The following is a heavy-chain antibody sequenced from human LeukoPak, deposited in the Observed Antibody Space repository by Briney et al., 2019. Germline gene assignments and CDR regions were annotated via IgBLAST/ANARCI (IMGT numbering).Heavy chain of an antibody. CDR3: ARARGDDSSGYYYMRYYYYGMDV. J-gene: IGHJ6*02. D-gene: IGHD3-22*01. Sequence: PSETLSLTCAVYGGSFSGYYWSWIRQPPGKGLEWIGEINHSGSTNYNPSLKSRVTISVDTSKNQFSLKLSSVTAADTAVYYCARARGDDSSGYYYMRYYYYGMDVWGQGTTVTVSS. CDR1: GGSFSGYY. CDR2: INHSGST. V-gene: IGHV4-34*01.